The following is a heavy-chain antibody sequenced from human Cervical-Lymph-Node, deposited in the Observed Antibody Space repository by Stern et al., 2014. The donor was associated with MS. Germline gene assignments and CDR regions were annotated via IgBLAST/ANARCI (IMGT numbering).Heavy chain of an antibody. J-gene: IGHJ4*02. CDR3: ARDIYCSGGTCYFEFFDY. Sequence: QVQLVQSGAEVKKPGASVKVSCRASGYTFTSYGISWVRQAPGQGLEWMGWISTYNGDTNYAQKFQGRVTMTTDPSTSPAYMELRSLISDDTAVYYCARDIYCSGGTCYFEFFDYWGQGTLVAVS. V-gene: IGHV1-18*01. CDR2: ISTYNGDT. CDR1: GYTFTSYG. D-gene: IGHD2-15*01.